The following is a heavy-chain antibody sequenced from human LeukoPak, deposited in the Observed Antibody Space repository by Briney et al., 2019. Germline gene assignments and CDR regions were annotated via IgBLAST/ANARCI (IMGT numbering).Heavy chain of an antibody. Sequence: ASETLSLTCTVSGGSISSNSWSWIRQPPAKGLEWIGHIYYSGSTDSNPSLKSRVTISLDTSKNQFSLKLRSVTAADTAVYYCARVHCSSTSCYIDYWGQGTLVTVSS. CDR2: IYYSGST. J-gene: IGHJ4*02. V-gene: IGHV4-59*01. CDR1: GGSISSNS. D-gene: IGHD2-2*02. CDR3: ARVHCSSTSCYIDY.